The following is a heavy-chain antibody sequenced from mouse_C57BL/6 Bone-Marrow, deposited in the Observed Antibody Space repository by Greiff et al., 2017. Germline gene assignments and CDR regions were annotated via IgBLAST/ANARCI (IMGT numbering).Heavy chain of an antibody. CDR1: GFNIKDDY. CDR3: TRDYGSLYAMDY. D-gene: IGHD1-1*01. CDR2: LVPENGDT. V-gene: IGHV14-4*01. Sequence: EVHLVESGAELVRPGASVKLSCTASGFNIKDDYMHWVQQRPEQGLEWIGWLVPENGDTDYASKFPGKATITADTSSNTAYLQLSILTSEDTAVYYCTRDYGSLYAMDYWGQGTSVTVSS. J-gene: IGHJ4*01.